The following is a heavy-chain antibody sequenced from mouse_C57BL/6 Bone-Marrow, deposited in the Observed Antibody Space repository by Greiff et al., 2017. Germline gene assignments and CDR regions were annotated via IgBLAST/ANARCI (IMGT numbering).Heavy chain of an antibody. D-gene: IGHD2-4*01. Sequence: VKPGASVKMSCKASGYTFTDYYMNWVKQSHGKSLEWIGVINPYNGGTSYNQKFKGKATLTVDKSSSTAYMELNSLTSEDSAVYYCARRGDIYYYYDGAMDYWGQGTSVTVSS. J-gene: IGHJ4*01. CDR2: INPYNGGT. V-gene: IGHV1-19*01. CDR3: ARRGDIYYYYDGAMDY. CDR1: GYTFTDYY.